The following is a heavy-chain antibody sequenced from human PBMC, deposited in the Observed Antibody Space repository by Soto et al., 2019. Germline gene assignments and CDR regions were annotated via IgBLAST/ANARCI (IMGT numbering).Heavy chain of an antibody. J-gene: IGHJ4*02. CDR2: INHSGST. D-gene: IGHD2-8*02. CDR1: GGYISSSGYY. V-gene: IGHV4-39*07. CDR3: ARDKITGLFDY. Sequence: PSETLSLTCTVSGGYISSSGYYWTWIRQPPGTGLEWIGEINHSGSTNYNPSLKSRVTISVDTSKNQFSLKLTSVTAADTAVYYCARDKITGLFDYWGQGTLVTVSS.